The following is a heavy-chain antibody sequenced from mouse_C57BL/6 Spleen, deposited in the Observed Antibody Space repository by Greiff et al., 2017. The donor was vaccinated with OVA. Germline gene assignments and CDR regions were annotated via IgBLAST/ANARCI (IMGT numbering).Heavy chain of an antibody. CDR2: ISSGSSTI. CDR3: ARVSITTVYFDY. J-gene: IGHJ2*01. Sequence: EVQLQESGGGLVKPGGSLKLSCAASGFTFSDYGMHWVRQAPEKGLEWVAYISSGSSTIYYADTVKGRFTISRDNAKNTLFLQMTSLRSEDTAMYYCARVSITTVYFDYWGQGTTLTVSS. V-gene: IGHV5-17*01. D-gene: IGHD1-1*01. CDR1: GFTFSDYG.